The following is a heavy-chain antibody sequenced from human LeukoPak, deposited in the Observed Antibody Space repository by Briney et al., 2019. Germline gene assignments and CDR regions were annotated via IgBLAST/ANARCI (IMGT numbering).Heavy chain of an antibody. V-gene: IGHV3-33*08. CDR3: ARDRMITFGGVTNWFDP. D-gene: IGHD3-16*01. Sequence: GGSLRLSCAASGFTFSSYGMHWVRQAPGKGLEWVAVIWYDGSNKYYADSVRGRFTISRDNSKNTLYLQMNSLRAEDTAVYYCARDRMITFGGVTNWFDPWGQGTLVTVSS. J-gene: IGHJ5*02. CDR1: GFTFSSYG. CDR2: IWYDGSNK.